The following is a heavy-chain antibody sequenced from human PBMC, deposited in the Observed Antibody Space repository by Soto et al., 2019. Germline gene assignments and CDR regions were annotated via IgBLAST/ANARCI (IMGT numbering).Heavy chain of an antibody. D-gene: IGHD3-22*01. J-gene: IGHJ6*02. CDR3: ARSRYDSSGWYLGYYGTDV. CDR2: IYPGDSDT. CDR1: GYSFTSYW. Sequence: ESMKISCKGSGYSFTSYWIGWVRQMPGKGLEWMGIIYPGDSDTRYSPSFQGQVTISADKSISTAYLQWSSLKASDTAMYYCARSRYDSSGWYLGYYGTDVCGQGTTVTVSS. V-gene: IGHV5-51*01.